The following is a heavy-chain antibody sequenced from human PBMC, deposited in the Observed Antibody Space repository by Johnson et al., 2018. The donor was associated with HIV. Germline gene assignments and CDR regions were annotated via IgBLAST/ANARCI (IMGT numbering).Heavy chain of an antibody. CDR1: GFTFSGSA. J-gene: IGHJ3*02. V-gene: IGHV3-73*02. CDR2: IRRKANSYAT. CDR3: TSKKSIGYCSGGSCYSPPFDI. D-gene: IGHD2-15*01. Sequence: VQLVESGGGLVQPGGSLKLSCAASGFTFSGSAMHWVRQASGKGLEWVGRIRRKANSYATAYAASVKGRFPISRDASKNTAYLQMNSLKTEDTAVYYCTSKKSIGYCSGGSCYSPPFDIWGQGTMVTASS.